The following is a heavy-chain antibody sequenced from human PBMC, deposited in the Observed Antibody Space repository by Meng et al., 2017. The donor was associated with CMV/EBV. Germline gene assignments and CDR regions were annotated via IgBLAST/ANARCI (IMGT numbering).Heavy chain of an antibody. Sequence: SGGSTSSGGYHCSWSRQHRREGLEWSGYIHYSGSTYYNPSLKGRLNISIDTSKRPSSLKLSSVTAADTAVYYCASMGDSGMLWWFDPWGQGTLVTVSS. CDR1: GGSTSSGGYH. CDR2: IHYSGST. D-gene: IGHD2-8*01. J-gene: IGHJ5*02. CDR3: ASMGDSGMLWWFDP. V-gene: IGHV4-31*02.